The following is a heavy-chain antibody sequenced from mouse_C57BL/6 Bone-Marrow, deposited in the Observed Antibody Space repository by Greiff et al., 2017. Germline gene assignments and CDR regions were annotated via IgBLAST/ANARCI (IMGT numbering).Heavy chain of an antibody. J-gene: IGHJ3*01. CDR2: IDPSDSYT. CDR1: GYTFTSYW. CDR3: AREGTEGFAY. V-gene: IGHV1-50*01. D-gene: IGHD2-14*01. Sequence: VQLQQPGAELVKPGASVKLSCKASGYTFTSYWMQWVKQRPGQGLEWIGEIDPSDSYTNYNQKFKGKATLTVDTSSSTAYMQLSSLTSEDSAVYYCAREGTEGFAYWGQGTLVTVSA.